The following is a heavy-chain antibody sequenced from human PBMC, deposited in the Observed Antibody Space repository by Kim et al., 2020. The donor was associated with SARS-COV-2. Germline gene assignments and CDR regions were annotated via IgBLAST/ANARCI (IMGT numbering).Heavy chain of an antibody. Sequence: GGSLRLSCAASGFTFSSYAMSWVRQVPGKGLEWVSAISGSGGSTYYADSVKGRFTISRDNSKNTLYLQMNSLRAEDTAVYYCANYGDYSLNYYDSSGYYYVGYWGQGTLVTLSS. CDR3: ANYGDYSLNYYDSSGYYYVGY. D-gene: IGHD3-22*01. CDR1: GFTFSSYA. V-gene: IGHV3-23*01. CDR2: ISGSGGST. J-gene: IGHJ4*02.